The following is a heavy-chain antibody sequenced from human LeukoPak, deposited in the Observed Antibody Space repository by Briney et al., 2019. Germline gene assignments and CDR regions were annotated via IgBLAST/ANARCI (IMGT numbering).Heavy chain of an antibody. CDR1: GFTLSNGW. Sequence: GGSLRLSCAASGFTLSNGWMSWVRQAPGKGLEWVGRIKSKTDGGTTDYAAPVKGRFTISRDDSKNTLYLQMNSLKTEDTAVYYCTTDRAGDAFDIWGQGTMVTVSS. CDR3: TTDRAGDAFDI. CDR2: IKSKTDGGTT. J-gene: IGHJ3*02. V-gene: IGHV3-15*01.